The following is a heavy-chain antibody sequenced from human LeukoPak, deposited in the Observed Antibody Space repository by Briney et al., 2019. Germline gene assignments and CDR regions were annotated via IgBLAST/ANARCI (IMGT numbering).Heavy chain of an antibody. CDR2: IHHTEST. CDR3: ATHDGSSWFYFDY. Sequence: PPEALSLTCIVSGGSLSLYHWCWVRPPPGRGVEWIGYIHHTESTNFNPSLKSRVTMSVDTSENQFSLQLSSVTAAYTALYYCATHDGSSWFYFDYWSQGTLVTVSS. V-gene: IGHV4-59*08. J-gene: IGHJ4*02. CDR1: GGSLSLYH. D-gene: IGHD6-13*01.